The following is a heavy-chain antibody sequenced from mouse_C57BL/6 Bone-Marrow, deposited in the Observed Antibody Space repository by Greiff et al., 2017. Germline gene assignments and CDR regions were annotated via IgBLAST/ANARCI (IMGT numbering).Heavy chain of an antibody. CDR2: IYPGSGST. V-gene: IGHV1-55*01. Sequence: QVQLQQPGAELVKPGASVKMSCKASGYTFTSYWITWVKQRPGQGLEWIGDIYPGSGSTNYNEKFKSKATLTVDTSSSTAYRQLRSLTSEDSAVYYCARITTVVAIDYWGQGTTLTVSS. CDR1: GYTFTSYW. D-gene: IGHD1-1*01. CDR3: ARITTVVAIDY. J-gene: IGHJ2*01.